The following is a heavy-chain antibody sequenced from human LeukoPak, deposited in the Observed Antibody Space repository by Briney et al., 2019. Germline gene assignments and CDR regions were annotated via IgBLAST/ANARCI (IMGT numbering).Heavy chain of an antibody. CDR1: GFTFDEYA. CDR2: ISGDGGST. CDR3: AKDLASVYDAFNI. Sequence: GGSLRLSCAASGFTFDEYAMDWVRQAPGKGLEWVSLISGDGGSTYYADSVKGRFTISRDNSKNSLYLQMNSLRTEGTALYYCAKDLASVYDAFNIWGQGTMVTVSS. V-gene: IGHV3-43*02. J-gene: IGHJ3*02.